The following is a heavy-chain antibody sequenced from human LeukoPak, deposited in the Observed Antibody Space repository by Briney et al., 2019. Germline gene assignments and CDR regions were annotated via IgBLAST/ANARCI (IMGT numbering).Heavy chain of an antibody. J-gene: IGHJ4*02. CDR1: GGSISSYY. CDR3: ARMTYGGNSGEDLDF. V-gene: IGHV4-59*01. D-gene: IGHD4-23*01. Sequence: SETLSVTCTVSGGSISSYYWSWIRQPPGKGLEWIGYIYYSGRTNYNPSLKSRVTISVDASKNQFSLKLTSVTAADTAVYYCARMTYGGNSGEDLDFWGQGTLVTVSS. CDR2: IYYSGRT.